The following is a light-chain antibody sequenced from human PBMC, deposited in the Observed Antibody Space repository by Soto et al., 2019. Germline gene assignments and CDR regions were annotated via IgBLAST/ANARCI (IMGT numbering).Light chain of an antibody. CDR1: NSDVGDYNF. Sequence: QPVLTQPASVSGSPGQSITISCVGTNSDVGDYNFVSWYQQHPGKAPKLMIYEVTNRPSGVSNRFSGSKSGNTASLTISGLQAEDEADYYCSSYTSSTTLRVFGGGTKLTVL. V-gene: IGLV2-14*01. CDR3: SSYTSSTTLRV. J-gene: IGLJ3*02. CDR2: EVT.